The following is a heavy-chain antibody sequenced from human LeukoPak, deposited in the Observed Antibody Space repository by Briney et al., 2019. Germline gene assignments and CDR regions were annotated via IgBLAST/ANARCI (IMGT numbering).Heavy chain of an antibody. CDR2: INTNTGNP. CDR1: GYTFTSYY. V-gene: IGHV7-4-1*02. CDR3: AREMGPIFGVVTYNWFDP. Sequence: ASVKVSCKASGYTFTSYYMHWVRQAPGQGLEWMGWINTNTGNPTYAQGFTGRIVFSLDTSVSTAYLQLSSLKAEDTAVYYCAREMGPIFGVVTYNWFDPWSQGTLVTVSS. D-gene: IGHD3-3*01. J-gene: IGHJ5*02.